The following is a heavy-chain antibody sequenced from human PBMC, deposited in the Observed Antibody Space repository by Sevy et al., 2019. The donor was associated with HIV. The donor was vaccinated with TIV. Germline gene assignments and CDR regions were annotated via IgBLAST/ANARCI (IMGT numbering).Heavy chain of an antibody. CDR2: IRGKANTYAT. D-gene: IGHD4-17*01. CDR3: TCGYGRFDF. J-gene: IGHJ4*02. CDR1: RFTFSDSA. V-gene: IGHV3-73*01. Sequence: GGSLRLSCAASRFTFSDSAMFWVRQASGKGLEWIGRIRGKANTYATALAASVKDRFTISRDDSKNTAYLQMNSLKAEDTAVYYCTCGYGRFDFWGQGTQVTVSS.